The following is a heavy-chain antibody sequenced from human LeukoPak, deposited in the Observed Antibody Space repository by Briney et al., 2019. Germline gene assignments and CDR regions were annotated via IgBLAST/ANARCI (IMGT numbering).Heavy chain of an antibody. Sequence: GASVNVSCKASGYTFTGYYMHWVRQAPGQGLEWMGWINPNSGGTNYAQKFQGRVTMTRDTSISTAYMELSNLRSDDTAVYYCVRGIIMRGAKTFDFRGQGTEVIVSS. V-gene: IGHV1-2*02. CDR1: GYTFTGYY. D-gene: IGHD4/OR15-4a*01. CDR3: VRGIIMRGAKTFDF. J-gene: IGHJ3*01. CDR2: INPNSGGT.